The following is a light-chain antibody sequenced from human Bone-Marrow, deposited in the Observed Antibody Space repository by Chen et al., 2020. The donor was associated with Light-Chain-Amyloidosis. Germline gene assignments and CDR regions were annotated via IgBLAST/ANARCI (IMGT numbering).Light chain of an antibody. J-gene: IGLJ2*01. Sequence: SYELTPPPSVSVSPGQTARITCPGEDLPTKYAYWYQQKPGQAPVLVIHRDTERPSGISERFSGSSSGTTATLNISGVQAEDEADYHCQSADSSGTYEGIFGGGTKLTVL. V-gene: IGLV3-25*03. CDR1: DLPTKY. CDR3: QSADSSGTYEGI. CDR2: RDT.